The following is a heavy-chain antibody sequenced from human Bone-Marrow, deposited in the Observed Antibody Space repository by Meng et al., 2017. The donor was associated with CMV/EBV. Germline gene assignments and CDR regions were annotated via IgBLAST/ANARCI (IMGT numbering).Heavy chain of an antibody. V-gene: IGHV1-46*01. CDR3: AREGGVNSRSYYYYGMDV. D-gene: IGHD2/OR15-2a*01. J-gene: IGHJ6*02. Sequence: ASVKVSCKASGGTFSSYAISWVRQAPGQGLEWMGIINPSGGSTSYAQKFQGRVTMTRDTSTSTVYMELSSLRSEDTAVYYCAREGGVNSRSYYYYGMDVWGQGTTVTVSS. CDR2: INPSGGST. CDR1: GGTFSSYA.